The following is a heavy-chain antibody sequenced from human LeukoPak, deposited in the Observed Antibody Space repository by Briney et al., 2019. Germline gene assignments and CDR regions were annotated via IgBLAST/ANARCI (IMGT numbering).Heavy chain of an antibody. CDR1: GFTFSSYS. J-gene: IGHJ4*02. V-gene: IGHV3-21*01. D-gene: IGHD6-13*01. CDR2: ISSSSYI. CDR3: ARDIGRDSSPIPSDY. Sequence: GGSLRLSCAASGFTFSSYSMNWVRQAPGKGLEWVSSISSSSYIYYADSVKGRFTISRDNAKNSLYLQMNSLRAEDTAVYYCARDIGRDSSPIPSDYWGQGTLVTVSS.